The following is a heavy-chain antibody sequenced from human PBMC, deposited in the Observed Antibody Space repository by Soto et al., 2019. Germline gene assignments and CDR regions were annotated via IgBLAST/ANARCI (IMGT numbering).Heavy chain of an antibody. CDR3: FRGGVTSRTFDY. J-gene: IGHJ4*02. Sequence: ESLKISCKASGYIIKNYWIGWVRQMPGQGLEWMGSIFPDDSDTRYSPSFQGHVTISVDKSISTAYVQWSSLKASDSAIYYCFRGGVTSRTFDYWGQGTLVTVYS. CDR1: GYIIKNYW. D-gene: IGHD3-16*01. CDR2: IFPDDSDT. V-gene: IGHV5-51*01.